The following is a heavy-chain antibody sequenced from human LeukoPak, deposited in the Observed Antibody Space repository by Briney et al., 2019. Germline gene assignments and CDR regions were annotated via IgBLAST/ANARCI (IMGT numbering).Heavy chain of an antibody. J-gene: IGHJ3*02. CDR2: ISGSGGNT. V-gene: IGHV3-23*01. Sequence: GGSLRLSCAASGFTFSSYGMSWVRKAPGKALEWVSAISGSGGNTYYADSVKARFTISRDNQKNTLYPQMNRLRAEDTAVYCCAIEEKQWLGDAFDIWGQGTIGTVSS. CDR1: GFTFSSYG. CDR3: AIEEKQWLGDAFDI. D-gene: IGHD6-19*01.